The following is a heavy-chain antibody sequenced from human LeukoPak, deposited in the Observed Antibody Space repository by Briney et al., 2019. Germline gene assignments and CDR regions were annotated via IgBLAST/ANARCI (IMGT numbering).Heavy chain of an antibody. V-gene: IGHV3-7*01. CDR3: ATYTQFFGAPDTDY. J-gene: IGHJ4*02. D-gene: IGHD3-10*01. Sequence: GGSLRLSCAVSGFTLSKYWMRWVRQAPGKGLEWVASIDKDGSEIRYVDSVRGRFTISRDNAKNSVYLQMTSLGAEDTGVYYCATYTQFFGAPDTDYWGQGTLVTVSS. CDR2: IDKDGSEI. CDR1: GFTLSKYW.